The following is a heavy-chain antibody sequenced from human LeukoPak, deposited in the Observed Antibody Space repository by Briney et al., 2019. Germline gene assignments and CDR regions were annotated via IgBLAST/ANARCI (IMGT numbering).Heavy chain of an antibody. J-gene: IGHJ4*02. CDR3: ATGWYYYDSRGYYAPPYYFDY. CDR2: MYYSGST. V-gene: IGHV4-39*01. CDR1: GGSISSSSYY. Sequence: SETLSLTCTVSGGSISSSSYYWGWIRQPPGKGLEWIGSMYYSGSTYSNPSLQSRVTISVDTSKNQFSLKLSSVTAADTAVYYCATGWYYYDSRGYYAPPYYFDYWGQGTLVTVSS. D-gene: IGHD3-22*01.